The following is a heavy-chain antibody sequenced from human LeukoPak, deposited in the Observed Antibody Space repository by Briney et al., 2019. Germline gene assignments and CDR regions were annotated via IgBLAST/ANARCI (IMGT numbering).Heavy chain of an antibody. CDR1: GYTFTSYG. J-gene: IGHJ4*02. CDR3: ARVPWELLPFDY. Sequence: ASVKVSCKASGYTFTSYGISWVRQAPGQGLEWMGWISAYNGNTNYAQKLQGRVTMTTDTSTSAAYMELRSLRSDDTAVYYCARVPWELLPFDYWGQGTLLTVSS. D-gene: IGHD1-26*01. CDR2: ISAYNGNT. V-gene: IGHV1-18*01.